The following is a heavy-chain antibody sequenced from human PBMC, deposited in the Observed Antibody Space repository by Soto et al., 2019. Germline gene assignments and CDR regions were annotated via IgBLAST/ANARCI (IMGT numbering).Heavy chain of an antibody. J-gene: IGHJ6*02. D-gene: IGHD3-10*01. CDR1: GFSLSTSGMR. Sequence: QITLKESGPPQVNPTQTLTLTCTFSGFSLSTSGMRVAWIRQPPEKALEWLAVIYWTDDKRYRPSLKSRLTITKDTSKNQVVLTMTDMDPVDTATYYCAHRKSSYYGSENTYYYGMDVWGQGTTVTVSS. V-gene: IGHV2-5*01. CDR3: AHRKSSYYGSENTYYYGMDV. CDR2: IYWTDDK.